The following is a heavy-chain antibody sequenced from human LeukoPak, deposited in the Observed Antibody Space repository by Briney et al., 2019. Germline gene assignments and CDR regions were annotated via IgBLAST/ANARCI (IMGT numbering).Heavy chain of an antibody. Sequence: GASVKVSCKASGYTFTGYYMHWVRQSPGQGLEWMGWINPNSGGTNHAQKFQGRVTMTRDTSISTAYMELSRLRSDDTAVYYCARGVAVAGTADYWGQGTLVTVSS. CDR3: ARGVAVAGTADY. J-gene: IGHJ4*02. CDR2: INPNSGGT. V-gene: IGHV1-2*02. CDR1: GYTFTGYY. D-gene: IGHD6-19*01.